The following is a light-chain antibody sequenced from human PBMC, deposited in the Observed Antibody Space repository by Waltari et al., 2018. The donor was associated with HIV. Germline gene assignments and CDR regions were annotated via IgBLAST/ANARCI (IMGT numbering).Light chain of an antibody. V-gene: IGKV3-15*01. CDR2: GAS. CDR1: QSVSNS. CDR3: QQYSNCPLT. Sequence: EIVMAQSLATLSVSRGETAPVSCRASQSVSNSLAWYQQKPGQAPRLLIYGASTRATGIAARFSGSGSGTDFTLTISSLQSEDFAIYYCQQYSNCPLTFGGGTKVEI. J-gene: IGKJ4*01.